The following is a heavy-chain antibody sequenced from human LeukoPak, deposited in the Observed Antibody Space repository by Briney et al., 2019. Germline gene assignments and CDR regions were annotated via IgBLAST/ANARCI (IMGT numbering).Heavy chain of an antibody. D-gene: IGHD2-15*01. Sequence: GGSLRLSCAASGFTFSSYSMNWVRQAPGKGLEWVSSISSSSSYIYYADSVKGRFTISRDNAKNSLYLQMNSLRAEDTAVYYCVRVEPKSRSLLRYWGQGTLVTVSS. CDR3: VRVEPKSRSLLRY. J-gene: IGHJ4*02. CDR2: ISSSSSYI. V-gene: IGHV3-21*01. CDR1: GFTFSSYS.